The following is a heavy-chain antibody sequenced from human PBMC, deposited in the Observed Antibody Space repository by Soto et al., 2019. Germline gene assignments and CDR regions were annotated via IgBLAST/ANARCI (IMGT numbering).Heavy chain of an antibody. Sequence: SETLSPTCTVSGGSISSSSYYWGWIRQPPGKGLEWIGSIYYSGSTYYNPSLKSRVTISVDTSKNQFSLKLSSVTAADTAVYYCARRHGADYVWGSHRYTNWFDPWGQGTLVTVSS. CDR2: IYYSGST. J-gene: IGHJ5*02. CDR3: ARRHGADYVWGSHRYTNWFDP. D-gene: IGHD3-16*02. V-gene: IGHV4-39*01. CDR1: GGSISSSSYY.